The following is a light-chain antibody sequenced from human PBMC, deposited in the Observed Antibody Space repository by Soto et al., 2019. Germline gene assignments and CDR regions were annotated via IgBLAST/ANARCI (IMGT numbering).Light chain of an antibody. CDR1: SSDDGGYNY. CDR2: EVT. CDR3: TSYTCSRSYV. J-gene: IGLJ1*01. V-gene: IGLV2-14*01. Sequence: QSVLTQPASVSGSLGQSISISRTGPSSDDGGYNYVSWYQQHPGKAPKHMIYEVTIRPSGVSNRFSGSKFGSTASLTISWLKAEDEADYFCTSYTCSRSYVLGTGTTVTVL.